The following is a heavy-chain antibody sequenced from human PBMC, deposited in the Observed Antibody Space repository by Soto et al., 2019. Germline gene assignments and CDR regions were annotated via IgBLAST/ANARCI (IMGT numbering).Heavy chain of an antibody. D-gene: IGHD5-12*01. CDR3: ARQRYSGYDLMVVYNWFDP. Sequence: QLQLQESGPGLVKPSETLSLTCTVSGGSISSSSYYWGWIRQPPGKGLEWIGSIYYSGSTYYNPSLKSRVTISVDTSKNQFSLKLSSVTAADTAVYYCARQRYSGYDLMVVYNWFDPWGQGTLVTVSS. CDR1: GGSISSSSYY. V-gene: IGHV4-39*01. CDR2: IYYSGST. J-gene: IGHJ5*02.